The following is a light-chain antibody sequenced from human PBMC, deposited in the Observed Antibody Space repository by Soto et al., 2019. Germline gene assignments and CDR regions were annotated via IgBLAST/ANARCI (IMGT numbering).Light chain of an antibody. V-gene: IGKV1-5*01. CDR2: DAS. CDR1: QSISSW. Sequence: DIQMTQSPSTLSASVGDRVTITCRASQSISSWLAWYQQKPGKAPKVLIYDASSLESGVPSRFSGSGSGTEFTLTISSLQPDDFATYYCQQYNSYSTFGQGPKVEIK. CDR3: QQYNSYST. J-gene: IGKJ1*01.